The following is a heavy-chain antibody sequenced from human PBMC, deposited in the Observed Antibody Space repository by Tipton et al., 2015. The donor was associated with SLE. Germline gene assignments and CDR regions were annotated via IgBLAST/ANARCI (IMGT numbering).Heavy chain of an antibody. CDR3: AKDGPGVSDGMDV. D-gene: IGHD3-10*01. CDR2: ISGSGGST. J-gene: IGHJ6*02. Sequence: TYAMHWVRQAPGKGLEWVSVISGSGGSTYYADSVKGRFTISRDNSKNTLYLQMNSLRAEDTAVYYCAKDGPGVSDGMDVWGQGTTVTVSS. CDR1: TYA. V-gene: IGHV3-23*01.